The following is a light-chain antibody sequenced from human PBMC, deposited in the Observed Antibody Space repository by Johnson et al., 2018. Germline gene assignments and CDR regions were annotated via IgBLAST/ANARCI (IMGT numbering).Light chain of an antibody. CDR1: SSNIGNNY. Sequence: QSVLTQPPSVSAAPGQKVTISCSGSSSNIGNNYVSWYQQLPGTAPKLLIYDNNKRPSGIPDRFSGSKSGTSATLVITGLQPGDEADYYCGTWDSSLSAGNVFGTGTKVTVL. CDR3: GTWDSSLSAGNV. V-gene: IGLV1-51*01. J-gene: IGLJ1*01. CDR2: DNN.